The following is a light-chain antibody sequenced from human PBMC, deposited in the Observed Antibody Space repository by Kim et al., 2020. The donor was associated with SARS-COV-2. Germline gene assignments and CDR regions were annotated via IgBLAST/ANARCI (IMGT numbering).Light chain of an antibody. V-gene: IGKV3-15*01. CDR2: GAS. J-gene: IGKJ1*01. Sequence: SPGERATLSCRASQSFGSNLAWYQQRPGQSPRLLIYGASTRATGVPDRFGGSGSGTEFTLTISSLQSEDFAIYYCQLYNHWPLTFGQGTKVDIK. CDR3: QLYNHWPLT. CDR1: QSFGSN.